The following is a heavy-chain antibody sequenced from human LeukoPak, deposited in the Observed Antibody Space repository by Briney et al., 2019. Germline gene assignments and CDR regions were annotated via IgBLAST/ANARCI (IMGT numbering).Heavy chain of an antibody. D-gene: IGHD3-16*01. Sequence: GGSLRLSCAASGFTFSSYWMSWVRQAPGKGLEWVANIKQDGSEKYYVDSVKGRFTISRDNSKNTLYLQMNSLRAEDTAVYYCAKDKGIWGEPLEGAFDYWGQGTLVTVSS. V-gene: IGHV3-7*03. CDR1: GFTFSSYW. J-gene: IGHJ4*02. CDR3: AKDKGIWGEPLEGAFDY. CDR2: IKQDGSEK.